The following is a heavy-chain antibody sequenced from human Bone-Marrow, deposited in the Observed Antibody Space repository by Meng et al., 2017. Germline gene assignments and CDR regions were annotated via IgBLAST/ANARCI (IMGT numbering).Heavy chain of an antibody. CDR1: GFYFSNAW. CDR3: ARDSGSYLPEDY. J-gene: IGHJ4*02. CDR2: IKSNTDGGTA. D-gene: IGHD1-26*01. V-gene: IGHV3-15*01. Sequence: GGSLRLSCAASGFYFSNAWMSWVRQAPGKGLEWVGRIKSNTDGGTAEYAAPVTGRFTISRDDSKSTLYLQMNSLRAEDTAVYYCARDSGSYLPEDYWGQGTLVTVSS.